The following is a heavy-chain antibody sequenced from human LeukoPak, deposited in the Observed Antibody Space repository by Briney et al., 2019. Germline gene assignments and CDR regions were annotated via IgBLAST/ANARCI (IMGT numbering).Heavy chain of an antibody. V-gene: IGHV4-31*03. D-gene: IGHD3-22*01. Sequence: SETLSLTCTVSGGSISSGGYYWSWIRQHPGKGLEWIGYIYYSGSTYYDPSLESRVTISVDTSKNQFSLKLSSVTAADTAVYYCASLYYDSSGYYYFDYWGQGTLVTVSS. CDR1: GGSISSGGYY. J-gene: IGHJ4*02. CDR3: ASLYYDSSGYYYFDY. CDR2: IYYSGST.